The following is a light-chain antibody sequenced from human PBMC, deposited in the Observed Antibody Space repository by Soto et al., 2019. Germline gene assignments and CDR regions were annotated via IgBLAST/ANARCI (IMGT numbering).Light chain of an antibody. CDR3: QQSYSIPLT. V-gene: IGKV1-39*01. CDR1: QSIRTY. J-gene: IGKJ4*01. CDR2: GAS. Sequence: DLQMTQSPSSLSASVGDRVTITCRASQSIRTYLNWYQQKPGKAPKLLIYGASSLQSGVPSRFSGSGSGTDFTLTISSLQPEDFSSYYCQQSYSIPLTFGGGTRVEIK.